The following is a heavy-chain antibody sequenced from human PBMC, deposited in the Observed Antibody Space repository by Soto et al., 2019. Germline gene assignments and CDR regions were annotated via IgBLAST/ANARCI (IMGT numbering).Heavy chain of an antibody. V-gene: IGHV3-21*01. CDR2: ISSSISTI. Sequence: EVQLVESGGGLVKPGVSLRLSGAASGFTFSDYTMNWVRQAPGKGLEWVSSISSSISTIYYADSVRGRFTISRDNAKNSLDLQMNSLRADDTAVYYCARDARGWFGEVLFDEWGQGTLVTVSS. D-gene: IGHD3-10*01. CDR3: ARDARGWFGEVLFDE. J-gene: IGHJ4*02. CDR1: GFTFSDYT.